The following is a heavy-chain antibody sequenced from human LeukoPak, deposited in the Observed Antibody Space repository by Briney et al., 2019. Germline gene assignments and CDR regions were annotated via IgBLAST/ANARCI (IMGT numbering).Heavy chain of an antibody. J-gene: IGHJ6*04. CDR3: SELGITIIGGV. V-gene: IGHV3-48*03. CDR1: GFTFSSYE. CDR2: ISSSGSTI. Sequence: GGSLRLSCAASGFTFSSYEMNWVRQAPGKGLEWVSYISSSGSTIYYADSVKGRFTISRDNAKNSLYLQMNSLRAEDTAVYYCSELGITIIGGVWGKGTTVTISS. D-gene: IGHD3-10*02.